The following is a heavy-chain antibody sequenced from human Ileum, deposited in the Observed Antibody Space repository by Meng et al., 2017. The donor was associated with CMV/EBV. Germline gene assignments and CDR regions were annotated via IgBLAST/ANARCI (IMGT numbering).Heavy chain of an antibody. V-gene: IGHV3-21*01. CDR2: LDSTGSYR. Sequence: GGSLRLSCEASGFIFRTYGMNWVRQAPGKGLEWVSSLDSTGSYRHYADSVKGRFTISRDNVKESLYLQMNSLSAEDTAVYYCATDDSAGSSMGCWGQGTLVTVSS. CDR1: GFIFRTYG. J-gene: IGHJ4*02. D-gene: IGHD4-11*01. CDR3: ATDDSAGSSMGC.